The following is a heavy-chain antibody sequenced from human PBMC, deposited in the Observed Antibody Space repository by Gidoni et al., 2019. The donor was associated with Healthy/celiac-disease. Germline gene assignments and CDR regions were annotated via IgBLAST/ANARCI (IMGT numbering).Heavy chain of an antibody. CDR2: ISYDGSNK. CDR1: GFTFSSYA. D-gene: IGHD2-2*01. CDR3: ARSCSSTSCFDY. Sequence: QVQLVESGGGVVQPGRSLRPSCAASGFTFSSYAMHWVRQAPGKGLEWVAVISYDGSNKYYADSVKGRFTISRDNSKNTLYLQMNSLRAEDTAVYYCARSCSSTSCFDYWGQGTLVTVSS. V-gene: IGHV3-30-3*01. J-gene: IGHJ4*02.